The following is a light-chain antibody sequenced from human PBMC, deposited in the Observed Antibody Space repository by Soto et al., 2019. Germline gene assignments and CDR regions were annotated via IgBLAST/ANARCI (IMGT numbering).Light chain of an antibody. V-gene: IGKV1-33*01. J-gene: IGKJ2*01. Sequence: DIQMTQSASSLSASVGDRVTSTCQASQDIRNYLNWYQQKPGKAPKFLIYDASNLERGVPSRFSGSGSGTDFTFTICSLQPEDIGTYYCQQYDNLEFTFGQGTKVDIK. CDR1: QDIRNY. CDR3: QQYDNLEFT. CDR2: DAS.